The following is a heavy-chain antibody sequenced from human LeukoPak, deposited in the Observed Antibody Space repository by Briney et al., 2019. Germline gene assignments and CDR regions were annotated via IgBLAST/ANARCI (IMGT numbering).Heavy chain of an antibody. V-gene: IGHV4-31*03. Sequence: SETLSFTCTVSGGSISSGGYYWSWIRQHPGKGLEWIGYICYSGSTYYNPSLKSRVTISVDTSKNQFSLKLSSVTAADTAVYYCARGGDCSSTSCYLTRYFGLWGRGTLVTVSS. CDR2: ICYSGST. CDR3: ARGGDCSSTSCYLTRYFGL. J-gene: IGHJ2*01. CDR1: GGSISSGGYY. D-gene: IGHD2-2*01.